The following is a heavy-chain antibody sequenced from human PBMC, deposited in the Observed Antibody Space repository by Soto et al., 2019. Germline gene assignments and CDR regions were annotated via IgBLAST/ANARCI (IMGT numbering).Heavy chain of an antibody. CDR1: GGSISSGGYY. Sequence: SETLSLTCTVSGGSISSGGYYWSWIRQHPGKGLEWIGYIYYSGSTNYNPSLKSRVTISVDTSKNQFSLKLSSVTAADTAVYYCAWGGYSYGYSAFDIWGQGTMVTVSS. CDR2: IYYSGST. J-gene: IGHJ3*02. V-gene: IGHV4-61*08. CDR3: AWGGYSYGYSAFDI. D-gene: IGHD5-18*01.